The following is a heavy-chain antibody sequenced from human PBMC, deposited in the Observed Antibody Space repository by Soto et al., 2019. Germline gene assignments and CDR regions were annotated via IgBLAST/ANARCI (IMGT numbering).Heavy chain of an antibody. CDR2: ISYDGNNK. CDR3: EREVASYDRSGFFDY. CDR1: GFIFSNSA. Sequence: PGGSLRLSCAGSGFIFSNSAFHWVRQPPGKGLEWVALISYDGNNKYYAHSVKGRFTISRDNSKNTLYLKMHSLRADDTAVYYCEREVASYDRSGFFDYWGQGALVTVSS. J-gene: IGHJ4*02. V-gene: IGHV3-30-3*01. D-gene: IGHD3-22*01.